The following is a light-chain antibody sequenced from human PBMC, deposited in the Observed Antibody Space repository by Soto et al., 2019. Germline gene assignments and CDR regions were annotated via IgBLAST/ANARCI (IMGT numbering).Light chain of an antibody. CDR1: QSISSY. Sequence: DFPMTQSPSSLSASVGDRVTITCRASQSISSYLNWYQQKPGKAPKLLIYAASSLQSGVPSRFSGSGSGTDFTLTISSLQPEDFATYYCQQSYSTPVTFGQGTKVEIK. J-gene: IGKJ1*01. CDR2: AAS. CDR3: QQSYSTPVT. V-gene: IGKV1-39*01.